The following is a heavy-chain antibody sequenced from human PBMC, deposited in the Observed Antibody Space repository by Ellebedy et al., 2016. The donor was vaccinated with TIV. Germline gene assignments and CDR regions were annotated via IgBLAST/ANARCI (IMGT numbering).Heavy chain of an antibody. V-gene: IGHV3-13*01. CDR1: GFSLTGSD. CDR3: ARGGPGGDNWFFGL. D-gene: IGHD3-10*01. Sequence: GESLKIPCGASGFSLTGSDLHWVRRPAGKGLEWVSASGAAGDTYYPDSVRGRFTISRESAKNSFYLQMNSLTAGDTAVYYCARGGPGGDNWFFGLWGRGTRVTVSS. CDR2: SGAAGDT. J-gene: IGHJ2*01.